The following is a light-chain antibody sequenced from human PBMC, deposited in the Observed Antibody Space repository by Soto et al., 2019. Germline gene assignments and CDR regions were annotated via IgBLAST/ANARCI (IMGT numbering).Light chain of an antibody. CDR2: YVD. CDR3: CSYADGSLYF. J-gene: IGLJ1*01. CDR1: SSDVGAYNY. Sequence: QCVMTQPASGSGSPGQSITISCTGTSSDVGAYNYVSWYQQHPGKAPKLLIYYVDHRPSGVSSRFSGSKSGNTASLTISGLQAEDEGDYYFCSYADGSLYFFGTGTKVTVL. V-gene: IGLV2-14*03.